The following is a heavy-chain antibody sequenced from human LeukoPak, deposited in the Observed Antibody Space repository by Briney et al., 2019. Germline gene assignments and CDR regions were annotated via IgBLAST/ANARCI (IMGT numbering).Heavy chain of an antibody. J-gene: IGHJ3*02. CDR1: GFTFTNYS. Sequence: GRSLRLSCAASGFTFTNYSVHWVRQAPGKGLEWVALISDDGSNKYYADSVKGRFTISRDNSKNTLYLQMSSLRGEDTAVYYCARTYGSSADAFDIWGHGTMVTVSS. CDR3: ARTYGSSADAFDI. V-gene: IGHV3-30*04. CDR2: ISDDGSNK. D-gene: IGHD6-6*01.